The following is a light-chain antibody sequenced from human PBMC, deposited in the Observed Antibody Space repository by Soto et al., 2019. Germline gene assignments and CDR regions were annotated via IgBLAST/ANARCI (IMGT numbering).Light chain of an antibody. CDR1: SSNIGSKY. CDR3: GTWDDRLSGWM. CDR2: RDN. Sequence: QSALTQPPSASGTPGQRVTISCSGSSSNIGSKYVHWFQQFPGTAPKLLIYRDNRRPSGVPDRFSGSKSGTSASLTISGLRSEDEADYYCGTWDDRLSGWMFGGGTKLTVL. V-gene: IGLV1-47*01. J-gene: IGLJ3*02.